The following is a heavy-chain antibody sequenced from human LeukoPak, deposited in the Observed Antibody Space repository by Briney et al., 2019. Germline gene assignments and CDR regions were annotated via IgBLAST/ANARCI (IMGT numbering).Heavy chain of an antibody. D-gene: IGHD1-26*01. CDR2: INPHSGAT. V-gene: IGHV1-2*02. CDR3: ARGAKVGATFDY. CDR1: GYTLTEYP. Sequence: ASVKLSCKASGYTLTEYPMHWVRQAPGQGLQWMGDINPHSGATNYAQTFQGRVTMTLDTSISTAYMDLIRLRVDDTAVYFCARGAKVGATFDYWGQGSLLAVSS. J-gene: IGHJ4*02.